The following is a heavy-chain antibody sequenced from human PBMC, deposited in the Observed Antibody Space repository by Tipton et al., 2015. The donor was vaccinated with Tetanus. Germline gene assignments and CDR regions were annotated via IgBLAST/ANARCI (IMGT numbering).Heavy chain of an antibody. CDR1: GFTFSEYI. D-gene: IGHD1-14*01. V-gene: IGHV3-30-3*01. CDR3: AKEALGVLNL. J-gene: IGHJ6*04. Sequence: RSLRLSCAASGFTFSEYIVHWVRQAPGKGLEWVAVTSYDEGVKHYADSVRGRFTISRDSSKSTVYLQMNSLRADDTAIYYCAKEALGVLNLWGKGTTVIVSS. CDR2: TSYDEGVK.